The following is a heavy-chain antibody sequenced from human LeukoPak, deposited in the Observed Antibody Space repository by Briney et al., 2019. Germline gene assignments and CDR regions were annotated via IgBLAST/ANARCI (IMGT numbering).Heavy chain of an antibody. Sequence: GGSLRLSCAASGFTVSSNYMSWVRQAPGKGLEWVSVIYSGGTTYCADSVKGRFTISRDNSKNTLYLQMNSLRAEDTAVYYCARVDYGDSQYFQHWGQGTLVTVSS. V-gene: IGHV3-53*01. D-gene: IGHD4-17*01. CDR1: GFTVSSNY. J-gene: IGHJ1*01. CDR2: IYSGGTT. CDR3: ARVDYGDSQYFQH.